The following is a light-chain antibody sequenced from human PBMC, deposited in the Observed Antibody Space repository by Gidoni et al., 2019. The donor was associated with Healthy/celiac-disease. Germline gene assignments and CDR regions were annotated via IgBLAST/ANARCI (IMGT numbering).Light chain of an antibody. CDR1: QDMSNY. V-gene: IGKV1-33*01. Sequence: DIQMTQSPSSLSASVVDRVTITCQASQDMSNYLNWYQQKPGKAPKLLIYDASNLETGVPSRFSGSGSGTDFTVTISSLQPEDIATYYCQQYDNLPLTFGGGTKVEIK. CDR3: QQYDNLPLT. J-gene: IGKJ4*01. CDR2: DAS.